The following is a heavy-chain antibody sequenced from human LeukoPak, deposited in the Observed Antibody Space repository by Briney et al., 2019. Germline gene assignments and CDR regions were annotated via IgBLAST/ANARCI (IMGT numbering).Heavy chain of an antibody. Sequence: ASVKVSCKASGYTFTGYYVHWVRQAPGQGLEWMGWINPNSGDTNYAQKFQGRLTMTRDTSINTAYMELSRLRSADTAVYYCARDERYDSSGYPFDYWGQGTLVTVSS. CDR3: ARDERYDSSGYPFDY. D-gene: IGHD3-22*01. CDR2: INPNSGDT. J-gene: IGHJ4*02. V-gene: IGHV1-2*02. CDR1: GYTFTGYY.